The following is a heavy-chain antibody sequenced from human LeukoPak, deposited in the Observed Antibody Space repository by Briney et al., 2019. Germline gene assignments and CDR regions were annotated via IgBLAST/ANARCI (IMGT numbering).Heavy chain of an antibody. V-gene: IGHV3-23*01. D-gene: IGHD6-13*01. CDR3: AKDDNSSWYGGADVYYYMDV. CDR1: GFTFSSYG. J-gene: IGHJ6*03. Sequence: PGGSLRLSCAASGFTFSSYGMSWVRQAPGKGLEWVSAISGIGGSTYYADSVKGRFTISRDNSKNTLYLQMNSLRAEDTAVYYCAKDDNSSWYGGADVYYYMDVWGKGTTVTVSS. CDR2: ISGIGGST.